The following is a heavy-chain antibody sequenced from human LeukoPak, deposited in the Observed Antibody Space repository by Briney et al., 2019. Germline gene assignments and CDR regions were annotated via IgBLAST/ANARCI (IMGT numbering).Heavy chain of an antibody. CDR3: ARRFLEWLYYYMDV. CDR1: GFTFSSYS. CDR2: ISSSSSYI. J-gene: IGHJ6*03. V-gene: IGHV3-21*01. D-gene: IGHD3-3*01. Sequence: GGSLRLSCAASGFTFSSYSMNWVRQAPGKGLEWVSSISSSSSYIYYADSVKGRFTISRDNAKNSLYLQMNSLRAEDTAVYYCARRFLEWLYYYMDVWGKGTTVTVSS.